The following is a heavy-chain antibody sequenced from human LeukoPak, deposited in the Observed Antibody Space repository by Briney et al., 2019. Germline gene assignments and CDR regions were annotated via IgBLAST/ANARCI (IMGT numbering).Heavy chain of an antibody. J-gene: IGHJ4*02. V-gene: IGHV4-34*01. CDR2: INHSGST. Sequence: PSETLSLTCAVYGGSFSGYYWSWIRQPPGKGLEWTGEINHSGSTNYNPSLKSRVTISVDTSKNQFSLKLSSVTAADTAAYYCARGLRYSYGYNYWGQGTLVTVSS. D-gene: IGHD5-18*01. CDR1: GGSFSGYY. CDR3: ARGLRYSYGYNY.